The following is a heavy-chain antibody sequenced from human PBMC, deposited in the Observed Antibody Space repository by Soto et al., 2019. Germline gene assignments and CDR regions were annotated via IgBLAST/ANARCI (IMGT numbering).Heavy chain of an antibody. D-gene: IGHD2-21*01. CDR1: GFTFSTYT. CDR3: ARDYIYAFDF. J-gene: IGHJ3*01. CDR2: IRTSSSTI. Sequence: VQLVGSGGGLVQPGGSLRLSCVASGFTFSTYTINWVRQAPGKGLEWLSYIRTSSSTITYADSVKGRFTVSTDNAKNSLYLQMNSLRAEDTAVYYCARDYIYAFDFWGQGTMVTVSS. V-gene: IGHV3-48*01.